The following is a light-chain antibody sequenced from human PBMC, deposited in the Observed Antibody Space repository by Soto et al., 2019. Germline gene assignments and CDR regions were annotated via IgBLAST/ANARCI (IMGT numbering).Light chain of an antibody. CDR3: QQYNRDPWT. V-gene: IGKV3-15*01. CDR2: GAV. CDR1: QNVANY. Sequence: IVFTQSPATLSLSPCERATLSCRASQNVANYLAWYQHKPGQAPRLLIYGAVTRATGVPTRFSGSGSGTEFTLTISSRQPGAFATYYCQQYNRDPWTFGQGTKVDIK. J-gene: IGKJ1*01.